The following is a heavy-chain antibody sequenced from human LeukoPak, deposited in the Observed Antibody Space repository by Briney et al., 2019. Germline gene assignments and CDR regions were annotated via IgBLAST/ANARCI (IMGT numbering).Heavy chain of an antibody. J-gene: IGHJ4*02. CDR1: GGSTSSGDYY. Sequence: SSQTLSLTCTVSGGSTSSGDYYWSWIRQPPGKGLEWIGYIYYSGSTYYNPSLKSRVTISVDTSKNQFSLKLSSVTAADTAVYYCVRLRRDGYKSIDYWGQGTLVTVPS. V-gene: IGHV4-30-4*01. CDR3: VRLRRDGYKSIDY. D-gene: IGHD5-24*01. CDR2: IYYSGST.